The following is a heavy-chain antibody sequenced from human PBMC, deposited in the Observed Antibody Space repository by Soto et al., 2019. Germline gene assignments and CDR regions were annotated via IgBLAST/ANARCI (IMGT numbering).Heavy chain of an antibody. D-gene: IGHD3-22*01. V-gene: IGHV1-69*13. J-gene: IGHJ4*01. CDR2: IIPIFGTA. Sequence: SVKVSCKASGGTFSSYAISWVRQAPGQGLEWMGGIIPIFGTAIYAQKFQGRVTITADESTSTAYMELSSLRSEDTAVYYCARASPYYYDSSGYRPIRYYFDYWG. CDR1: GGTFSSYA. CDR3: ARASPYYYDSSGYRPIRYYFDY.